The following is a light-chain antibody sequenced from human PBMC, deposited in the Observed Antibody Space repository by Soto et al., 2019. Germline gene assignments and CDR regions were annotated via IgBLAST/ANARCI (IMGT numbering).Light chain of an antibody. CDR3: QQYYTTPYT. CDR1: QSVLYSSNNKNY. V-gene: IGKV4-1*01. Sequence: DIVMTQSPDSLAVSLGERATINCKSSQSVLYSSNNKNYLAWYQQKPGQPPKLLIYWASTRESGVPDRFSGRWSGTDFTLTISSLQAEDVAVYYYQQYYTTPYTFGQGTKLEI. J-gene: IGKJ2*01. CDR2: WAS.